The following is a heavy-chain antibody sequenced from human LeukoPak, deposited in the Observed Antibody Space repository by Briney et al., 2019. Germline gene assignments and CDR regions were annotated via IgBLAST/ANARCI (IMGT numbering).Heavy chain of an antibody. CDR3: ARGLWFGASFDP. V-gene: IGHV4-59*01. D-gene: IGHD3-10*01. Sequence: SETLSLTCTVSGGSISSYYWSWIRQPPGKGLEWIGYIYYSGSTNYNPSLKSRVTISVDTSKNQFSLKLSSVTAADTAVYYCARGLWFGASFDPWGQGTLVTVSS. CDR2: IYYSGST. CDR1: GGSISSYY. J-gene: IGHJ5*02.